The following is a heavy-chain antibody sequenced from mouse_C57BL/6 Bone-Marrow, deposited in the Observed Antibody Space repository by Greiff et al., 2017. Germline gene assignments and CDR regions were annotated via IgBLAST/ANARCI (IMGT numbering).Heavy chain of an antibody. CDR1: GFTFSDYG. V-gene: IGHV5-17*01. CDR3: ARRDSKDAMDY. CDR2: ISSGSSTI. J-gene: IGHJ4*01. Sequence: EVKLMESGGGLVKPGGSLKLSCAASGFTFSDYGMHWVRQAPEKGLEWVAYISSGSSTIYYADTVKGRFTMSRDNAKNTLFLQMTSLRSEDTAMYYCARRDSKDAMDYWGQGTSVTVSS. D-gene: IGHD2-5*01.